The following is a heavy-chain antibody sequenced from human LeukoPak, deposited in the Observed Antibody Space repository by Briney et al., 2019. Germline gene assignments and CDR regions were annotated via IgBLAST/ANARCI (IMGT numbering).Heavy chain of an antibody. J-gene: IGHJ3*02. Sequence: PGGSLRLSCAASRFTFSSYWMSWVRQAPGKGLEWVANIKQDGSEKYYVDSVMGRFTISRDNAKNSLYLQMNSLRAEDTAVYYCARVSGSYAVAFDIWGQGTMVTVSS. D-gene: IGHD1-26*01. CDR3: ARVSGSYAVAFDI. CDR2: IKQDGSEK. CDR1: RFTFSSYW. V-gene: IGHV3-7*05.